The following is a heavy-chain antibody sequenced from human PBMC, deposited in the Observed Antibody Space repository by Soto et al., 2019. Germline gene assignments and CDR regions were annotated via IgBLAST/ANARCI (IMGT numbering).Heavy chain of an antibody. V-gene: IGHV3-30-3*01. CDR2: ITYDGSNK. D-gene: IGHD6-19*01. CDR3: ARDLGIAVAGTGEAFDI. J-gene: IGHJ3*02. Sequence: QVQLVESGGGVVQPGRSLRLSCAASGFTFSSYAMHWVRQAPGKGLEWVAVITYDGSNKYYADSVKGRFTISRDNSKNPLYLQMNSLRAEDTAVYYCARDLGIAVAGTGEAFDIWGQGTMGTVSS. CDR1: GFTFSSYA.